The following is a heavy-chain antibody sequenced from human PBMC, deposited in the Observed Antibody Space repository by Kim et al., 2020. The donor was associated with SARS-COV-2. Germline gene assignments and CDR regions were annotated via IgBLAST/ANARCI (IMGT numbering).Heavy chain of an antibody. Sequence: GGSLRLSCAASGFTFSDYPMIWVRQAPGKGLEWVSYISGDGTNTFFADSVKGRFTISRDNPKNSLSLQMNSLRADDTAIYYCAKRCDGNGYDYWGQGTLVTVSS. CDR1: GFTFSDYP. CDR2: ISGDGTNT. D-gene: IGHD3-22*01. J-gene: IGHJ4*02. V-gene: IGHV3-23*01. CDR3: AKRCDGNGYDY.